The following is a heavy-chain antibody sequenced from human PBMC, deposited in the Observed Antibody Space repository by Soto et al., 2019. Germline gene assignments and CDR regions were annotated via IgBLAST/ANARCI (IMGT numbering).Heavy chain of an antibody. V-gene: IGHV1-69*12. CDR2: IVPMFGTA. Sequence: QVQLVQSGAEVKKPGSSVKVSCKASGGTFGTSAITWVRQAPGQGLEWMGGIVPMFGTANHAQKFQGRVTMTADEATTTAYMEVSSLRSGDTAVYFCAREGEPRPAFWRGPLGGGWFDPWGQGTLVTVSP. J-gene: IGHJ5*02. CDR1: GGTFGTSA. D-gene: IGHD3-3*01. CDR3: AREGEPRPAFWRGPLGGGWFDP.